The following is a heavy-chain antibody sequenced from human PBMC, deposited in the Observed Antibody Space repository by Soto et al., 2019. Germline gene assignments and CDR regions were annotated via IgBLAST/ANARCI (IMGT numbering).Heavy chain of an antibody. CDR3: GRGGYDSYYYYGMDV. Sequence: PGESLKISCKGSGYSFSSYRIGWVRQMPGKGLEWMGFIYPAASDTRYSPSFQGQVTISADKSISTAYLQWSSLKASDTAMYYCGRGGYDSYYYYGMDVWGQGTTVTVSS. D-gene: IGHD5-12*01. J-gene: IGHJ6*02. CDR2: IYPAASDT. V-gene: IGHV5-51*01. CDR1: GYSFSSYR.